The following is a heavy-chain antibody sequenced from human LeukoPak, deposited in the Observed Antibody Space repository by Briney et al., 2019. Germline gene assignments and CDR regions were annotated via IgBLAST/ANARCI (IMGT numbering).Heavy chain of an antibody. Sequence: SSETLSLTCTVSGGSISSGSYYWSWIRQPAGKGLEWIGRIYTSGSTNYNPSLKSRVTISVDTSKNQFSLKLSSVTAADTAVYYCAREGGKYIYYMDVWGKGTTVTVSS. V-gene: IGHV4-61*02. CDR1: GGSISSGSYY. CDR2: IYTSGST. CDR3: AREGGKYIYYMDV. J-gene: IGHJ6*03. D-gene: IGHD3-16*01.